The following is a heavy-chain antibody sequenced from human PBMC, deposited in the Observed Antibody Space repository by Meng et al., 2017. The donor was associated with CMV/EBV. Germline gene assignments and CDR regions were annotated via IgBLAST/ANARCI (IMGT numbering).Heavy chain of an antibody. CDR3: AKGARIRRLGYYGMDV. D-gene: IGHD1-14*01. Sequence: GESLKISCAASGFTFSSYWMHWVRQAPGKGLVWVSNINSDASSTKYADFVKGRFAISRDNAKNTLYLQMNSLRAEDTAVYYCAKGARIRRLGYYGMDVWGQGTTVTVSS. CDR1: GFTFSSYW. CDR2: INSDASST. V-gene: IGHV3-74*01. J-gene: IGHJ6*02.